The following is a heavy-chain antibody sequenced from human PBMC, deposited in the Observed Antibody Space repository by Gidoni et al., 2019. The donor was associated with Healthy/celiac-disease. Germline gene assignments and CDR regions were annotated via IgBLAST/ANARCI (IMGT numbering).Heavy chain of an antibody. CDR1: GFTFSSYA. D-gene: IGHD3-22*01. CDR2: ISGSGGST. CDR3: AKDVGYYDSSGYFNNFDN. Sequence: EVQLLESGGGLVQPGGSLSLSGAASGFTFSSYAMSWVRQAPGKGLAWVSAISGSGGSTYYADSVKGRFTISRDNSKNTLYLQMNSLRAEDTAVYYCAKDVGYYDSSGYFNNFDNWGQGTLVTVSS. J-gene: IGHJ4*02. V-gene: IGHV3-23*01.